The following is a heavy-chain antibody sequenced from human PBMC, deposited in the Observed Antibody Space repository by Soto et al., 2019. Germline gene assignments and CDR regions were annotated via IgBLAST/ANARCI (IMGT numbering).Heavy chain of an antibody. CDR1: GFTFSDYY. CDR3: ARAYSDAFDI. D-gene: IGHD2-15*01. Sequence: GGSLRLSCAASGFTFSDYYMTWIRQAPGKGLEWVSYISSSGTGIYYADSVKGRFTISRDNAKKSLYLQMSSLRAEDAAVYYCARAYSDAFDIWGQGTMVTVSS. V-gene: IGHV3-11*01. J-gene: IGHJ3*02. CDR2: ISSSGTGI.